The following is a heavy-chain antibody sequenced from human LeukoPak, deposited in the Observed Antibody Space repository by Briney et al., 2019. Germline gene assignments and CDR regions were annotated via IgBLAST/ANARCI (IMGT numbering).Heavy chain of an antibody. D-gene: IGHD6-13*01. Sequence: HGESLKISCRGSGYSFASYWISWVRQLPGEGLEWMGRIDPSDSYTNYSPPFQGHVTISVDRSIRTAYLQWSSLKASDTAMYYCARLGGSYSSSCWGQGTLVTVSS. CDR1: GYSFASYW. CDR2: IDPSDSYT. J-gene: IGHJ4*02. V-gene: IGHV5-10-1*01. CDR3: ARLGGSYSSSC.